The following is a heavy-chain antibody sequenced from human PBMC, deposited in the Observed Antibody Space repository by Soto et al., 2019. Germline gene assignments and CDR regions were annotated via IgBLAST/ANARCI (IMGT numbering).Heavy chain of an antibody. CDR1: GGTFSSYA. J-gene: IGHJ6*02. V-gene: IGHV1-69*12. CDR2: IIPIFGTA. Sequence: QVQLVQSGAEVKKPGSSVKVSCKASGGTFSSYAISWVRQAPGQGLEWMGGIIPIFGTANYAQKFQGRVTITADESTSTAYNELSSLRSEDTPVYYCARSAQRITMVRDRNGMDVWGQGTTVTVSS. CDR3: ARSAQRITMVRDRNGMDV. D-gene: IGHD3-10*01.